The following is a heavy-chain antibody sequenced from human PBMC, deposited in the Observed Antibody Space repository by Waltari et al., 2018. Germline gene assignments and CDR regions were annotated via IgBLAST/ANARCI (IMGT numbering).Heavy chain of an antibody. V-gene: IGHV4-34*01. CDR2: INQSGST. CDR1: GGSFSGYY. CDR3: ARAARNMVRGMYYFDY. D-gene: IGHD3-10*01. J-gene: IGHJ4*02. Sequence: QVQLQQWGAGLLKPSETLSLTCAVYGGSFSGYYWSWIRQPPGKGLEWIGEINQSGSTNYNPSLKSRVTISVDTSKNQFSLKLCSVTAADTAVYYCARAARNMVRGMYYFDYWGQGTLVTVSS.